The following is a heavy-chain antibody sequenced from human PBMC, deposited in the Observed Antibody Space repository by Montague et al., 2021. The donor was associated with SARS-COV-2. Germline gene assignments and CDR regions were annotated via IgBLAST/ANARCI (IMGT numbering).Heavy chain of an antibody. D-gene: IGHD4-23*01. CDR2: INDSGST. J-gene: IGHJ4*02. CDR3: ARWDPQTLTMIGLRGKSASDY. CDR1: GGSFSGYY. Sequence: SETLSLTCAVYGGSFSGYYWAWIRQSPGKGLEWIAEINDSGSTNYNLNPSLRSRVTISVDTSKSQFSLKLSSVSAADTGVYYCARWDPQTLTMIGLRGKSASDYWGQGTLVTVSS. V-gene: IGHV4-34*01.